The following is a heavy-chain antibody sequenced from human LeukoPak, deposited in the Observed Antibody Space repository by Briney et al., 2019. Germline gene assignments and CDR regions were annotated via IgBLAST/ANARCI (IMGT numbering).Heavy chain of an antibody. J-gene: IGHJ6*03. Sequence: PSETLSLTCAVYGGSFSGYYWGWIRQPPGKGLEWIGSIYHSGSTYYNPSLKSRVTISVDTSKNQFSLKLSSVTAADTAVHYCARVSVTWIQLWFTSPLYYMDVWGKGTTVTVSS. V-gene: IGHV4-34*01. CDR1: GGSFSGYY. D-gene: IGHD5-18*01. CDR2: IYHSGST. CDR3: ARVSVTWIQLWFTSPLYYMDV.